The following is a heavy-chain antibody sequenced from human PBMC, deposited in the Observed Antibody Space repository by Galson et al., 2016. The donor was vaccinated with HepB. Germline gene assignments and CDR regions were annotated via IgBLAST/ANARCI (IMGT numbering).Heavy chain of an antibody. CDR2: INQDGSEK. CDR1: GFTFRNFW. J-gene: IGHJ4*02. Sequence: SLRLSCAASGFTFRNFWMNWVRQAPGKGLEWVANINQDGSEKYYVDSVKGRFTISRDNAKNSLYMQMNSLRAEDTAVYYCAGRASSSSDSAYWGQGTLVTVSS. V-gene: IGHV3-7*03. CDR3: AGRASSSSDSAY. D-gene: IGHD6-6*01.